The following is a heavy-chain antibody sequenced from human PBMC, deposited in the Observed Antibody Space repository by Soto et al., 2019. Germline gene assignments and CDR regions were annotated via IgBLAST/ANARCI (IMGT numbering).Heavy chain of an antibody. CDR3: AKETSDPCMGV. D-gene: IGHD1-7*01. CDR2: ISAYNGNT. J-gene: IGHJ6*03. CDR1: VYAFTIYG. V-gene: IGHV1-18*01. Sequence: ASAKVSSKSCVYAFTIYGLICSRQAPGQGLEWMGWISAYNGNTNYAQKLQGRVTMSTDTSTSTAYMELRSLRSDDTAVYYCAKETSDPCMGVCGKGTTVTVSS.